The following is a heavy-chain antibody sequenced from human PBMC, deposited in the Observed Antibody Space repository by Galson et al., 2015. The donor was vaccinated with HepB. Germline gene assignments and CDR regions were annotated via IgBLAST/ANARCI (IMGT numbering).Heavy chain of an antibody. CDR1: GFTFSSYA. CDR3: AKGPDFWSGYYTFDY. CDR2: ISGSGGST. D-gene: IGHD3-3*01. V-gene: IGHV3-23*01. Sequence: SLRLSCAASGFTFSSYAMSWVRQAPGKGLEWVSAISGSGGSTYYADSVKGRFTISRDNSKNTLYLQMNSLRAEDTAVYYCAKGPDFWSGYYTFDYWGQGTLVTVSS. J-gene: IGHJ4*02.